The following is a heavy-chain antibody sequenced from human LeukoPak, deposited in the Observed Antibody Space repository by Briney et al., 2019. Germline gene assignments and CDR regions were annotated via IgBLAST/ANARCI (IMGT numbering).Heavy chain of an antibody. V-gene: IGHV4-4*07. CDR2: ISTSGNT. CDR1: SGFISNYY. D-gene: IGHD3-3*01. Sequence: NPSETLSLTCSVSSGFISNYYWSWIRQPAGKGLEWIGRISTSGNTNYSPSRKSRVTMSVDTSKNQFLLKLRYVTAADAAVCYCARDSRYYDFWSGYLDYWGQGALVTVSS. J-gene: IGHJ4*02. CDR3: ARDSRYYDFWSGYLDY.